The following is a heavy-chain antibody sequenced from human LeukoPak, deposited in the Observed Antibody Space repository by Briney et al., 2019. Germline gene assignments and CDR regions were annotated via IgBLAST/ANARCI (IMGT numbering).Heavy chain of an antibody. J-gene: IGHJ4*02. D-gene: IGHD6-13*01. V-gene: IGHV4-34*01. CDR1: GGSFSGYY. Sequence: SETLSLTCAVYGGSFSGYYWSWIRQPPGKGLEWIGEINHSGSTNYNPSLKSRVTISVDTSKNQFSLKLSSVTAADTAVYYCVGWQQLLFDYWGQGTLVTVSS. CDR2: INHSGST. CDR3: VGWQQLLFDY.